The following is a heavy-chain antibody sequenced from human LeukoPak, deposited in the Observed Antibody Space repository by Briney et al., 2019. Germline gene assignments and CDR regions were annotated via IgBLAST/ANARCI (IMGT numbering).Heavy chain of an antibody. CDR3: ARGGKRFGEYSNWFDP. CDR1: GGSISSSSYY. J-gene: IGHJ5*02. D-gene: IGHD3-10*01. Sequence: SETLSLTCTVSGGSISSSSYYWGWIRQPPGKGLEWIGSIYYSGSTYYNPSLKSRVTISVDTSKNQFSLKLSSVTAADTAVYYCARGGKRFGEYSNWFDPWGQGTLVTVSS. CDR2: IYYSGST. V-gene: IGHV4-39*07.